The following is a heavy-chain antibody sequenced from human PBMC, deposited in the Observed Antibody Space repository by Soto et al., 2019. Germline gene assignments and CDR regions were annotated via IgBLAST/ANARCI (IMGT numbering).Heavy chain of an antibody. CDR1: GYTFTSYY. Sequence: GASVKVSCKASGYTFTSYYMHRVRQAPGQGLEWLGWINPNSGGTNYAQKFQGWVTMTRDTSISTAYMELSRLRSDDTAMYYCARVDGSGWSNAFDLWGQGTMVTVSS. CDR2: INPNSGGT. J-gene: IGHJ3*01. D-gene: IGHD6-19*01. CDR3: ARVDGSGWSNAFDL. V-gene: IGHV1-2*04.